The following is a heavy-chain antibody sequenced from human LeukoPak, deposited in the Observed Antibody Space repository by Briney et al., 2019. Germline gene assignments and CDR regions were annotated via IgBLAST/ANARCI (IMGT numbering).Heavy chain of an antibody. CDR3: ARDLVATIVNWFDP. D-gene: IGHD5-12*01. J-gene: IGHJ5*02. CDR2: INPNSGGT. Sequence: GASVKVSCKASGYTFTGYYMHWVRQAPGQGLEWMGWINPNSGGTNYAQKFQGRVTMTRDTSISTAYMELSRLRSDDTAVYYCARDLVATIVNWFDPWGQGTLVTVSS. V-gene: IGHV1-2*02. CDR1: GYTFTGYY.